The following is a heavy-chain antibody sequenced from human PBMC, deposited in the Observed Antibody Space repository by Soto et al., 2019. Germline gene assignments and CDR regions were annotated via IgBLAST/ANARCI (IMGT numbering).Heavy chain of an antibody. Sequence: QVQLVQSGAEVKKPGSSVKVSCKASGGTFSSYAISWVRQAPGQGLEWMGGIIPIFGTANYAQKFQGRVTITADESTSTAYRALSSLRSEDTAVYYCAREDIVVVPAAIRQGVGYYFDYWGQGTLVTVSS. J-gene: IGHJ4*02. CDR3: AREDIVVVPAAIRQGVGYYFDY. V-gene: IGHV1-69*01. CDR2: IIPIFGTA. D-gene: IGHD2-2*02. CDR1: GGTFSSYA.